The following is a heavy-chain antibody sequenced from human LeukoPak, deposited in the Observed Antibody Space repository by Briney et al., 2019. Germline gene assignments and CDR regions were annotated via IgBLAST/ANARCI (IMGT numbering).Heavy chain of an antibody. J-gene: IGHJ6*03. V-gene: IGHV1-8*01. CDR2: MNPNSGNT. Sequence: ASVKVSCKASGYTFTSYEINWVRQATGQGLEWMGWMNPNSGNTGYAQKFQGRVTMTRNTSISTAYMELSSLRSEDTAVYYCARGPQFYGDSYYYYYMDVWGKGTTVTISS. D-gene: IGHD4-17*01. CDR3: ARGPQFYGDSYYYYYMDV. CDR1: GYTFTSYE.